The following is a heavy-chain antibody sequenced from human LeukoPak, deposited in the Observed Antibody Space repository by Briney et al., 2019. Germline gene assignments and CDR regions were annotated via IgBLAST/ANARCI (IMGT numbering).Heavy chain of an antibody. CDR3: AELGITMSGGV. D-gene: IGHD3-10*02. J-gene: IGHJ6*04. V-gene: IGHV3-48*03. CDR2: ISSCGSTI. Sequence: PGGSLRLSCAASGFTFSSYEVNWVRQAPGKGLECVSYISSCGSTIYYAHSVKGRFTISRDNAKNSLYLQMNSVRAEDTAVYYCAELGITMSGGVWGKGTTVTISS. CDR1: GFTFSSYE.